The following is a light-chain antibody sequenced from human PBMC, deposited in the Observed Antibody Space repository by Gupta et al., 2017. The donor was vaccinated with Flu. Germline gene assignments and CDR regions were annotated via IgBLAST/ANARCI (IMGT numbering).Light chain of an antibody. CDR1: QSISNL. V-gene: IGKV1-5*03. J-gene: IGKJ4*01. CDR2: KAS. CDR3: QQYDNYSPLT. Sequence: DIQMTQSPSTLSASVGDRVTITCRASQSISNLLAWYQQKPGKAPNILIYKASSLQNGVPSRFSGSGYGTEFTLTINSLQHDDFATYYCQQYDNYSPLTFGGGTKVEIK.